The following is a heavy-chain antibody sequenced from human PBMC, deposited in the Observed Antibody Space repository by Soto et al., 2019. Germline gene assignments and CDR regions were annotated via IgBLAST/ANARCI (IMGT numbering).Heavy chain of an antibody. J-gene: IGHJ6*02. V-gene: IGHV3-23*01. CDR2: ISNAGTTT. Sequence: RQAPGKGLEWISVISNAGTTTKYSDSARGRFTISRDNSRKTVNLEMNSLRAEDTAVYFCVKGLRSGSGISPLDVWARWTNFTVS. CDR3: VKGLRSGSGISPLDV. D-gene: IGHD1-26*01.